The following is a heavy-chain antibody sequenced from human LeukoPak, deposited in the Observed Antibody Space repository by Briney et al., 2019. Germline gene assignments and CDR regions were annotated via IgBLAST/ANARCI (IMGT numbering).Heavy chain of an antibody. CDR1: GFTFSSYA. CDR3: ARRRAYFDY. V-gene: IGHV3-7*01. J-gene: IGHJ4*02. CDR2: IKQDGSEK. Sequence: GGSLRLSCAASGFTFSSYAVSWVRQAPGKGLEWVANIKQDGSEKYYVGSVKGRFTISRDNAKNSLYLQMNSLRAEDTAVYYCARRRAYFDYWGQGTLVTVSS.